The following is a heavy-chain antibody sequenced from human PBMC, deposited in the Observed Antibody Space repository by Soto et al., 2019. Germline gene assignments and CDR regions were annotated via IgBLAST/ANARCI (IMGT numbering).Heavy chain of an antibody. CDR3: ARDKRTQMDY. V-gene: IGHV3-48*02. Sequence: EVQLVESGGGLVQPGGSLRLSCAASGFTFSSYSFHWVRQAPGKGLEWVSYISSWSNNIYYADSVKGRFTISRDNAKNSLYLQKNSLRDAETAVLYCARDKRTQMDYWGLGTLVTVSS. CDR1: GFTFSSYS. D-gene: IGHD2-2*01. J-gene: IGHJ4*02. CDR2: ISSWSNNI.